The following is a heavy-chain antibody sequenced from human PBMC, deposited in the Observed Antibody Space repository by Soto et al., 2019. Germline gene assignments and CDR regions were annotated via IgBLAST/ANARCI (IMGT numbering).Heavy chain of an antibody. V-gene: IGHV4-31*03. Sequence: QVQLQESGPGLVKPSQTLSLTCTVSGGSISSGAYYWSWIRQHPGKGLEWIGYIYYSGSTYYNPSLQSRFTISLETSKNHFSITQSSVTAADSAVYYCAREGGDDSEPYYYAMDVWGQGTTVTVSS. D-gene: IGHD2-21*01. J-gene: IGHJ6*02. CDR2: IYYSGST. CDR1: GGSISSGAYY. CDR3: AREGGDDSEPYYYAMDV.